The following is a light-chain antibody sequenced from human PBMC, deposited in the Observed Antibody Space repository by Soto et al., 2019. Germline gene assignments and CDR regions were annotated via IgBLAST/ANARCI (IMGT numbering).Light chain of an antibody. J-gene: IGKJ1*01. CDR1: QSVSSSY. Sequence: EIGLTQSPGTLSLSPGERATLSCRASQSVSSSYLAWYQQKPSQAPRLLIYGASSRATGIPDRFSGSGSGTDFTLTINRLEPEDFAVYYCQQYGSSPATFGQGTKVDIK. CDR3: QQYGSSPAT. V-gene: IGKV3-20*01. CDR2: GAS.